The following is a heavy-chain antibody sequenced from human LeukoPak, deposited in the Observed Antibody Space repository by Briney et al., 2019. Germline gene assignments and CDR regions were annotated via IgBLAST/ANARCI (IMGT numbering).Heavy chain of an antibody. CDR3: ARGYYYDRSGYFAY. CDR2: IIPIFGTA. V-gene: IGHV1-69*05. CDR1: GGTFSSYA. D-gene: IGHD3-22*01. J-gene: IGHJ4*02. Sequence: SVKVSCKASGGTFSSYAISWVRQAPGQGLEWMGGIIPIFGTANYAQKFQGRVTITTDESTSTAYMELSSLRSEDTAVYYCARGYYYDRSGYFAYWGQGTLVTVSS.